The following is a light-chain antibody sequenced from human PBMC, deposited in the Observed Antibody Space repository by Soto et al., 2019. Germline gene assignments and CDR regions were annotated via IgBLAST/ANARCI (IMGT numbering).Light chain of an antibody. V-gene: IGLV1-44*01. CDR2: SNN. Sequence: QSLLTQPPSASGTPGQRVTISCSGTSSDISSNPINWYQQLPGTAPKLLIYSNNQRPSGVPDRFSGSKSGTSASLAISGLESEDEAIYYCAGWDDSLDGYLVFGGGTQLTVL. J-gene: IGLJ7*01. CDR3: AGWDDSLDGYLV. CDR1: SSDISSNP.